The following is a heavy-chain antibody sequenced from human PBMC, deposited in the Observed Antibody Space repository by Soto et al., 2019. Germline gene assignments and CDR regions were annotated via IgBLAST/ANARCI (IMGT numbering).Heavy chain of an antibody. D-gene: IGHD4-17*01. CDR3: ARSGGAYGDYAFDY. V-gene: IGHV4-59*01. J-gene: IGHJ4*02. CDR1: GGSISSYY. CDR2: IYYSGST. Sequence: EPLSLTCTVSGGSISSYYWSWIRQPPGKGLEWIGYIYYSGSTNYNPSLKSRVTISVDTSKNQFSLKLSSVTAADTAVYYCARSGGAYGDYAFDYWGQGTLVTVSS.